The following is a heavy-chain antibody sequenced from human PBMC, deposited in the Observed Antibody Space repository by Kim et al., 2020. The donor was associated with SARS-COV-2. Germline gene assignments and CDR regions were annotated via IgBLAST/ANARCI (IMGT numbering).Heavy chain of an antibody. Sequence: SNEYYADSVKGRFTINRENSKNRVYLQMNSLRAEDTAVYYCARAQHSNVWVQGKMVTVSS. CDR2: SNE. D-gene: IGHD4-4*01. CDR3: ARAQHSNV. J-gene: IGHJ3*01. V-gene: IGHV3-30*13.